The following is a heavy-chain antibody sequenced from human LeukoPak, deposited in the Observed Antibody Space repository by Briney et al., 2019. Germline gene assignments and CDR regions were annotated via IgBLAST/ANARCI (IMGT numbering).Heavy chain of an antibody. CDR2: ISGSGGST. V-gene: IGHV3-23*01. CDR3: AKDRTGTTYYDY. J-gene: IGHJ4*02. D-gene: IGHD1-7*01. CDR1: GFTFSSYD. Sequence: GGSLRLSCAASGFTFSSYDMSWVRQAPGKGLEWVSAISGSGGSTYYADSVKGRFTISRDNSKNTLYLQMNSLRAEDTAVYYCAKDRTGTTYYDYWGQGTLVTVSS.